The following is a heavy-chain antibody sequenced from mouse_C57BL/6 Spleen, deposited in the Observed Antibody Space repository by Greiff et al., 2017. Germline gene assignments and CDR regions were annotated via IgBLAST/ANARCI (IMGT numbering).Heavy chain of an antibody. D-gene: IGHD1-1*01. Sequence: QVQLQQSGPELVKPGASVKISCKASGYAFSSSWMNWVKQRPGKGLEWIGRLYPGDGDTTYNGKFKGKATLTADKSSSTAYMQLSSLTSEDSAVYSCARSYYGSSPCAYCGDGTLVTVSA. CDR2: LYPGDGDT. V-gene: IGHV1-82*01. J-gene: IGHJ3*01. CDR3: ARSYYGSSPCAY. CDR1: GYAFSSSW.